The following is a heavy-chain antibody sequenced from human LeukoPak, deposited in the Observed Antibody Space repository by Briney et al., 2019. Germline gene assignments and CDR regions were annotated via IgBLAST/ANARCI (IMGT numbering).Heavy chain of an antibody. D-gene: IGHD6-19*01. CDR2: IKQDGSEK. V-gene: IGHV3-7*05. CDR3: AKGSSSGHELFDY. CDR1: GFTFSNYG. J-gene: IGHJ4*02. Sequence: GGSLRLSCAASGFTFSNYGMTWVRQAPGKGLEWVANIKQDGSEKYYVDSVKGRFTISRDNSKNSLYLQMNSLTTEDTALYHCAKGSSSGHELFDYWGQGTLVTVSS.